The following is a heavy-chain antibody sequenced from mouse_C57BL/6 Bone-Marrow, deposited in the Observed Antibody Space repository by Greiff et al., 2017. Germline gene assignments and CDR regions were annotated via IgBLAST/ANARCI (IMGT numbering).Heavy chain of an antibody. CDR2: FHPYNDDT. Sequence: VQLQQSGAELVKPGASVKMSCKASGYTFTTYPIEWMKQNHGKSLEWIGNFHPYNDDTTYNEKFKGKATLTVEKSSSTVYLELSRLTSDDSAVYYCARATMVTTGGGNYAMDYWGQGTSVTVSS. V-gene: IGHV1-47*01. CDR1: GYTFTTYP. D-gene: IGHD2-2*01. J-gene: IGHJ4*01. CDR3: ARATMVTTGGGNYAMDY.